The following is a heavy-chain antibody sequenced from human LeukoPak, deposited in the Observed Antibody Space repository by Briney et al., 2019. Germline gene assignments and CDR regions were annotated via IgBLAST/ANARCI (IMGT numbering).Heavy chain of an antibody. CDR3: ARADSSGRYHYYYMDV. V-gene: IGHV3-21*01. CDR2: ISSSSSYI. CDR1: GFTFSSYA. D-gene: IGHD6-19*01. Sequence: GGSLRLSCAASGFTFSSYAMSWVRQAPGKGLEWVSSISSSSSYIYYADSVKGRFTISRDNAKNSLYLQMNSLRAEDTAVYYCARADSSGRYHYYYMDVWGKGTTVTISS. J-gene: IGHJ6*03.